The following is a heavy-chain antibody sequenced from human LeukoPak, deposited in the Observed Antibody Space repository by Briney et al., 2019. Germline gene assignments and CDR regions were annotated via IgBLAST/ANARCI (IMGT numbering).Heavy chain of an antibody. V-gene: IGHV7-4-1*02. J-gene: IGHJ4*02. D-gene: IGHD2-8*01. CDR1: GYTFTSYV. CDR3: ARDDEGMVYDY. CDR2: INTNTGNP. Sequence: ASVKVSCKASGYTFTSYVMNWVRQAPGQGLEWMGWINTNTGNPTYAQGFTGRCVFSLDTSVSTAYLQISSLKAEDTAVYYCARDDEGMVYDYWGQGTLVTVSS.